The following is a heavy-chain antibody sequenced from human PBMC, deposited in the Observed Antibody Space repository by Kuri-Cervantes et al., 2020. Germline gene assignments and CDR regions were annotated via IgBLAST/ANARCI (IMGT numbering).Heavy chain of an antibody. D-gene: IGHD2-15*01. CDR2: IKQDGGEK. CDR1: GFTFSSYW. J-gene: IGHJ4*02. Sequence: GGSLRLSCAASGFTFSSYWMSWVRQAPGKGLEWVANIKQDGGEKYYVNSVKGRFTISRDNARNSLSLQMNSLRAEDTAVYYCARGSVLAANIFDNWGQGTLVTVSS. V-gene: IGHV3-7*01. CDR3: ARGSVLAANIFDN.